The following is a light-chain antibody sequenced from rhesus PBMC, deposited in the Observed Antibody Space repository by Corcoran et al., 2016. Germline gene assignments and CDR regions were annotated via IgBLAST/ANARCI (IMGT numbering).Light chain of an antibody. Sequence: DIQMTQSPSALSASVGHRVTISCRASQTIYSNLAWYQQKPGKAPKLLIYAASSLQTGIPSLFSGSGSGTDFTLTISSLQPEDSAAYYCQHYYDNPFTFGPGTKLDIK. CDR2: AAS. CDR1: QTIYSN. CDR3: QHYYDNPFT. V-gene: IGKV1S12*01. J-gene: IGKJ3*01.